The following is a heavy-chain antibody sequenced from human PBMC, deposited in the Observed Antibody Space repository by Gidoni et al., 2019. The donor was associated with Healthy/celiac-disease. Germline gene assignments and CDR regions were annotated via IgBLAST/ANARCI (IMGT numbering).Heavy chain of an antibody. CDR3: ANGVVKILRLGELSYHQFDY. J-gene: IGHJ4*02. Sequence: QVQLVESGGGVVQPGRSLRLSCAASGFTFSSYGLHWVRQAPGKGLEWVAVISYDGSNKYYADSVKGRFTISRDNSKNTLYLQMNSLRAEDTAVYYCANGVVKILRLGELSYHQFDYWGQGTLVTVSS. CDR1: GFTFSSYG. D-gene: IGHD3-16*02. CDR2: ISYDGSNK. V-gene: IGHV3-30*18.